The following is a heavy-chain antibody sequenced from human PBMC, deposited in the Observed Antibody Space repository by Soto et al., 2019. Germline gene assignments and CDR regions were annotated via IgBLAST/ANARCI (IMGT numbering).Heavy chain of an antibody. CDR3: ARGDGPWFDP. V-gene: IGHV1-69*02. CDR2: IIPILGIA. Sequence: QVQLVQSGAEVTKPGSSVKVSCKASGGTFSSYTISWVRQAPGQGLEWMGRIIPILGIANYAQKVQGRVTITADKSTSTAYMELSSLRSEDTAVYYCARGDGPWFDPWGQGTLVTVSS. D-gene: IGHD3-10*01. CDR1: GGTFSSYT. J-gene: IGHJ5*02.